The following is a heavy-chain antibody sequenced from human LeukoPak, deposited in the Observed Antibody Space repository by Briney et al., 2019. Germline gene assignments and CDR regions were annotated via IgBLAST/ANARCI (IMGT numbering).Heavy chain of an antibody. Sequence: GRSLRLSCAASGFTFDDYAMHWVRQAPGKGLEWVSGISWNSGSIGYADSVKGRFTISRDNAKNSLYLQMNSLRAEDTALYYCARVNWYFDLWGRGTLVTVSS. V-gene: IGHV3-9*01. CDR2: ISWNSGSI. CDR1: GFTFDDYA. J-gene: IGHJ2*01. CDR3: ARVNWYFDL.